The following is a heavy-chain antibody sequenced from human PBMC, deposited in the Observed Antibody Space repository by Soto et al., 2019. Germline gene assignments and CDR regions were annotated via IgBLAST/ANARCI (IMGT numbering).Heavy chain of an antibody. Sequence: RASVKVSCKASGGTFSSYAISWVRQAPGQGLEWMGGIIPIFGTANYAQKFQGRVTITADESTSTAYMELSSLRSEDTAVYYCARKLYGGKGAYFQHWGQGTLVTVSS. J-gene: IGHJ1*01. D-gene: IGHD2-15*01. CDR3: ARKLYGGKGAYFQH. CDR2: IIPIFGTA. V-gene: IGHV1-69*13. CDR1: GGTFSSYA.